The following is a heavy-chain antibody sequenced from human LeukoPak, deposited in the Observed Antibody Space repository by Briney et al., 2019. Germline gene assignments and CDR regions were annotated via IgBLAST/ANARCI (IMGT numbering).Heavy chain of an antibody. CDR1: GFTFSSHW. V-gene: IGHV3-74*01. CDR2: IKSDGSSA. CDR3: VRSCSTSGSCYGWFDP. D-gene: IGHD2-2*01. J-gene: IGHJ5*02. Sequence: GGSLRLSSAASGFTFSSHWMHWVRQAPGKGLEWVSRIKSDGSSANYVDSVKGRFTISRDNAKNTLYLQMNSLRAEDTAVYYCVRSCSTSGSCYGWFDPWGQGTLVTVSS.